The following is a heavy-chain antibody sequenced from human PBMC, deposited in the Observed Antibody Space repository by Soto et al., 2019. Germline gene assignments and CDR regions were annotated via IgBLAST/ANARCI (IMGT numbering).Heavy chain of an antibody. Sequence: EEQLLQSGGGVVQSGGSLRLSCEASGFLFSSYAMNWVRQAPGKGLEWVSSISSHGDTTYYAESVRGRFTISRDNSKNTLYLQMNSLRREDTAVYYCARGAEYQLLSRDYFYGMDVWGQGTTVTVSS. V-gene: IGHV3-23*01. D-gene: IGHD2-2*01. CDR3: ARGAEYQLLSRDYFYGMDV. CDR2: ISSHGDTT. J-gene: IGHJ6*02. CDR1: GFLFSSYA.